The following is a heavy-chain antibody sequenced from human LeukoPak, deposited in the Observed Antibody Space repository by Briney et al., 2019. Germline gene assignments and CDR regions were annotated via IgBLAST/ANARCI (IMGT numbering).Heavy chain of an antibody. Sequence: ASVKVSCKASGYTFTGYYMRWVRQAPGQGLEWMGWINPNSGGTNYAQRFQGRVTMTRDTSISTAYIELNRLRSDDTAVYYCARGGDSSGYYSSQGDYWGQGTLVTVSS. CDR3: ARGGDSSGYYSSQGDY. J-gene: IGHJ4*02. V-gene: IGHV1-2*02. D-gene: IGHD3-22*01. CDR1: GYTFTGYY. CDR2: INPNSGGT.